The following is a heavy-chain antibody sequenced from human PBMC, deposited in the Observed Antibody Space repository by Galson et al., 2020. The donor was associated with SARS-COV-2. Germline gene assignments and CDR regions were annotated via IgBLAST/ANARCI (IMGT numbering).Heavy chain of an antibody. CDR1: GFTLSTYG. V-gene: IGHV3-30*02. CDR3: ARGGWGYYDSSGYYPVY. CDR2: IWYDENNS. Sequence: GESLKISCAASGFTLSTYGMHWVRQAPGKGLEWVALIWYDENNSYYTDSVKGRFTISRDNSKNTLYLQMNSLRAEDTAVYYCARGGWGYYDSSGYYPVYWGQGTLVTVSS. J-gene: IGHJ4*02. D-gene: IGHD3-22*01.